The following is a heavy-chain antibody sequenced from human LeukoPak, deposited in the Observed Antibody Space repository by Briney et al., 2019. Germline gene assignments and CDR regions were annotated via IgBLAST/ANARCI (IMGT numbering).Heavy chain of an antibody. CDR2: ISSSSSTI. CDR1: GFTFSSHS. Sequence: GGSLRLSCAASGFTFSSHSMNWVRQAPGKGLEWVSYISSSSSTIYYADSVKGRFTISRDNAKNSLYLQMNSLRAEDTAVYYCARARVYYGMDVWGQGTTVTVSS. CDR3: ARARVYYGMDV. J-gene: IGHJ6*02. V-gene: IGHV3-48*01.